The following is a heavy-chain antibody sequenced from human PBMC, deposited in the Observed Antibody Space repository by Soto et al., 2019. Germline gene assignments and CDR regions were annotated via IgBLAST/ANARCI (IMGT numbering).Heavy chain of an antibody. CDR1: GFTFDDYA. J-gene: IGHJ6*02. CDR2: ISWNSGSI. D-gene: IGHD3-3*01. Sequence: GGSLRLSCAASGFTFDDYAMHWVRQAPGKGLEWVSGISWNSGSIGYADSVKGRFTISRDNAKNSLYLQMNSLRAEDTALYYCAKGIFGVVTYGMDVWGQGTTVTVS. V-gene: IGHV3-9*01. CDR3: AKGIFGVVTYGMDV.